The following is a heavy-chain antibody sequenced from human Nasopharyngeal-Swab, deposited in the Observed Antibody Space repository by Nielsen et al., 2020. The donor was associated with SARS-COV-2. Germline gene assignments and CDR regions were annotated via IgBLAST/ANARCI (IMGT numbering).Heavy chain of an antibody. CDR1: GFTFSNYP. CDR3: ARDGLDWLFPYGYFDY. Sequence: GGSLRLSCAASGFTFSNYPIHWVRQTPDKGLEWVGIISYDGYNKEYSDSVKGRFTISRDNSKNTVYLQMNSLSTEDTAVYYCARDGLDWLFPYGYFDYWGQGTLVTVSS. D-gene: IGHD3/OR15-3a*01. J-gene: IGHJ4*02. V-gene: IGHV3-30*04. CDR2: ISYDGYNK.